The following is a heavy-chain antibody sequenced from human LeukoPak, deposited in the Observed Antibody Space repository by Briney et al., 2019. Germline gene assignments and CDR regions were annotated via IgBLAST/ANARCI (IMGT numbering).Heavy chain of an antibody. J-gene: IGHJ6*03. CDR2: IIPIFGTA. CDR3: AIRDGYYYYMDV. V-gene: IGHV1-69*05. D-gene: IGHD5-24*01. CDR1: VGTFSSYA. Sequence: SVKVSCKASVGTFSSYAISWVRQPPGQGLEWMGGIIPIFGTANYAQKFQGRVTITTDESTSTAYMELSSLRSEDTAVYYCAIRDGYYYYMDVWGKGTTVTVSS.